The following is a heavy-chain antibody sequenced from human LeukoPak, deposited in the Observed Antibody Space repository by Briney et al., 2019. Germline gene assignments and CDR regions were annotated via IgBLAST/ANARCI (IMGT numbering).Heavy chain of an antibody. CDR2: IYYSGST. J-gene: IGHJ3*02. CDR3: ARVAESHHHAFDI. V-gene: IGHV4-39*07. Sequence: PSETLSLTCTVSGGSISSSSYYWGWIRQPPGKGLEWIGSIYYSGSTYYNPSLKSRVTISVDTSKNQFSLKLSSVTAADTAVYYCARVAESHHHAFDIWGQGTMVTVSS. CDR1: GGSISSSSYY.